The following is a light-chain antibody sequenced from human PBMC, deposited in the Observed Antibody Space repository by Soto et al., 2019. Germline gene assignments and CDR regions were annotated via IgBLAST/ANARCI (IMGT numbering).Light chain of an antibody. J-gene: IGKJ3*01. CDR2: DAS. CDR1: HHINNY. Sequence: DIQMTQSPSSLSASVGDRVTITCQAGHHINNYLNWFQQKPGKPPKLLIYDASKLQTVVPLRFSVSGSGTDFTFTISSMQPEDIATYYCQQYDALPFTFGPGTKVNIQ. V-gene: IGKV1-33*01. CDR3: QQYDALPFT.